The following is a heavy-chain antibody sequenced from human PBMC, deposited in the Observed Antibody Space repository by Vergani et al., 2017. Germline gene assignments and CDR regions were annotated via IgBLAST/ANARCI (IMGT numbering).Heavy chain of an antibody. D-gene: IGHD1-1*01. J-gene: IGHJ6*03. CDR1: GFTFSSYA. CDR3: ARDFLTRVTTLDYYYMGV. Sequence: QVQLVESGGGVVQPGRSLRLSCAASGFTFSSYAMHWVRQAPGKGLEWVAVISYDGNKKNYADSVKGRFTISRDNSKNTLYLEMNDLRAEDTAVYYCARDFLTRVTTLDYYYMGVWGKGTTVTVSS. V-gene: IGHV3-30*04. CDR2: ISYDGNKK.